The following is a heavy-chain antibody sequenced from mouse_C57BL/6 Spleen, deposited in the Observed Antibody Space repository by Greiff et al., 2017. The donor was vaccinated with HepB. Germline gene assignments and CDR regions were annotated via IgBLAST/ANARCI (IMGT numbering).Heavy chain of an antibody. Sequence: QVQLKESGPELVKPGASVKISCKASGYAFSSSWMNWVKQRPGKGLEWIGRIYPGDGDTNYNGKFKGKATLTADKSSSTAYMQLSSLTSEDSAVYFCARGDYDYAMDYWGRGTSVTVSS. J-gene: IGHJ4*01. CDR1: GYAFSSSW. CDR2: IYPGDGDT. V-gene: IGHV1-82*01. CDR3: ARGDYDYAMDY. D-gene: IGHD2-4*01.